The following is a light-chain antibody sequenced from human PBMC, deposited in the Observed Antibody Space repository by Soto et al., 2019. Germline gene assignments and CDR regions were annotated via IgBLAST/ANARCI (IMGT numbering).Light chain of an antibody. CDR3: QQYDNWPWT. Sequence: ELVMTHSPATRAVSPGVRATLSCRASQSISDTLAWYQQKPGQAPRLLIHGASTRATGFPGRFSGSGSGTDFTLTISSLQSEDFAVYYCQQYDNWPWTFGQGTKVDIK. CDR2: GAS. CDR1: QSISDT. J-gene: IGKJ1*01. V-gene: IGKV3-15*01.